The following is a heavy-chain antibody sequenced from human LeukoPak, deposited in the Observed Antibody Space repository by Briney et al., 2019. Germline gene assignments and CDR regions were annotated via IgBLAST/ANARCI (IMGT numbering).Heavy chain of an antibody. CDR1: GFPFSDYS. CDR3: ARDLMVGSPFDS. D-gene: IGHD2-8*01. J-gene: IGHJ4*02. CDR2: INSDGSGT. V-gene: IGHV3-74*01. Sequence: PGGSLRLSCTASGFPFSDYSMNWVRQAPGKGLVWVSRINSDGSGTRYADSVKGRFTISRDNAKNTLYLQMNSLTAEDTAVYYCARDLMVGSPFDSWGQGSLVTVSS.